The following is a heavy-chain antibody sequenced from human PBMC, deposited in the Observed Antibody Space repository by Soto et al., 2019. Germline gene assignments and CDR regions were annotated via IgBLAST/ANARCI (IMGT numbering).Heavy chain of an antibody. V-gene: IGHV3-74*01. CDR3: ARDYMLRGRDSNWFDP. Sequence: GGSLRLSCAAPGFSFSNYWMHWVRQAPGKGLLWVSRISPDGRGTTYADSLKGRFTIARDDAKNTLYLQINSLRAEDTAVYYCARDYMLRGRDSNWFDPWRQGTLVTVPS. D-gene: IGHD3-10*01. J-gene: IGHJ5*02. CDR1: GFSFSNYW. CDR2: ISPDGRGT.